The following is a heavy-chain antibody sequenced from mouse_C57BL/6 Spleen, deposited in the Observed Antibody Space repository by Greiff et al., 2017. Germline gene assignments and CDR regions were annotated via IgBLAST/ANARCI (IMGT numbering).Heavy chain of an antibody. CDR3: ARESNFYAMDY. Sequence: EVQLQESGPGLVKPSQSLSLTCSVTGYSITSGYYWNWIRQFPGNKLEWMGYISYDGSNNYNPSLKNRISITRDTSTNQFFLKLNYVTTEDTATYYCARESNFYAMDYWGQGTSVTVSS. V-gene: IGHV3-6*01. CDR2: ISYDGSN. D-gene: IGHD4-1*01. J-gene: IGHJ4*01. CDR1: GYSITSGYY.